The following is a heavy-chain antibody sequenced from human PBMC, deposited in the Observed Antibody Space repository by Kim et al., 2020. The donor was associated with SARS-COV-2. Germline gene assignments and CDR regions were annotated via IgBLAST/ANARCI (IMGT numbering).Heavy chain of an antibody. V-gene: IGHV4-30-2*01. D-gene: IGHD4-4*01. CDR1: GASISSGSYS. Sequence: SETLSLTCDVSGASISSGSYSWSWIRQPQGQGLEWIASIYQSGGTYYNPSLKSRATISVDRSKNQFSLTLTSVTAADTAFYYCTRGPYSDYFDYWGQGTL. CDR2: IYQSGGT. CDR3: TRGPYSDYFDY. J-gene: IGHJ4*02.